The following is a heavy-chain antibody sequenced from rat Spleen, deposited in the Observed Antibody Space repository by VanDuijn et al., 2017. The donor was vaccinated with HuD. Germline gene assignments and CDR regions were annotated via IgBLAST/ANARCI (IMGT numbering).Heavy chain of an antibody. Sequence: EVQLMETGGGLVQPGESLKLSCVASGFTFSGYWMYWIRQAPGEGLEWISSISPDGGSNYYPDSVKGRFTISRDNAKNTLYLQLDSLRSEDTATYYCTRDRSGGYFDYWGQGVMVTVSS. CDR3: TRDRSGGYFDY. CDR2: ISPDGGSN. D-gene: IGHD1-1*01. V-gene: IGHV5-58*01. CDR1: GFTFSGYW. J-gene: IGHJ2*01.